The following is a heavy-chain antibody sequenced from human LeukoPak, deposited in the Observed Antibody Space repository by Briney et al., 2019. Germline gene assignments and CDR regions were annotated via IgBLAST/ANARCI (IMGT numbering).Heavy chain of an antibody. Sequence: ASVKLCFTASGYTFTIYDINWVRQATGPGLELMGWMNTNRGNTGYEQKLQGRVTMTRNTSISTAYMELSSLRSEDTAVYYCARGPRYYYGSGSYYNDYYYYMDVWGKGTTVTVSS. CDR3: ARGPRYYYGSGSYYNDYYYYMDV. CDR2: MNTNRGNT. V-gene: IGHV1-8*01. CDR1: GYTFTIYD. D-gene: IGHD3-10*01. J-gene: IGHJ6*03.